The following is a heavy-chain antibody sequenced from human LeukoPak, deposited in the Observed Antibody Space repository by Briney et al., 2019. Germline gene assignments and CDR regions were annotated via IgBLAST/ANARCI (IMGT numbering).Heavy chain of an antibody. D-gene: IGHD6-13*01. V-gene: IGHV1-58*02. CDR1: GFTFTSSA. Sequence: SVKVSCKASGFTFTSSAMQWVRQARGQRLEWIGWIVVGSGNTNYAQKFQERVTITRDMSTSTAYMELSSLRSEDTAVYYCAAVAPPNSSSWYDSGDYWGQGTLVTVSS. CDR3: AAVAPPNSSSWYDSGDY. CDR2: IVVGSGNT. J-gene: IGHJ4*02.